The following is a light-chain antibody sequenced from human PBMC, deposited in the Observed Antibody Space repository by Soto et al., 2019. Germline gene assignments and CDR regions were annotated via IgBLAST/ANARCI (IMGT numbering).Light chain of an antibody. V-gene: IGLV1-40*01. CDR2: GNS. Sequence: QAVVTQPPSVSGAPGQRVTISCTGSSSNIGAGYDVHWYQQLPGTAPKLLIYGNSNRPSGVPDRFSGSKSGTSASLAITGLHAEDEADYYCGSYDSSPSGYVVFGGGTKLTVL. CDR3: GSYDSSPSGYVV. CDR1: SSNIGAGYD. J-gene: IGLJ2*01.